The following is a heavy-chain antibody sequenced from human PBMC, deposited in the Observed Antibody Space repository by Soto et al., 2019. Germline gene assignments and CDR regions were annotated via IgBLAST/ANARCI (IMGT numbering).Heavy chain of an antibody. Sequence: SVKVSCKASGGTFSSYSISWVRQAPGQGLEWMGGIIPIFGTANYAQKFQGRVTITADESTSTAYMELSSLRSEDTAVYYCASSRNYYDSSGYYEGPSDYWGQGTLVTVSS. CDR3: ASSRNYYDSSGYYEGPSDY. D-gene: IGHD3-22*01. J-gene: IGHJ4*02. CDR1: GGTFSSYS. V-gene: IGHV1-69*13. CDR2: IIPIFGTA.